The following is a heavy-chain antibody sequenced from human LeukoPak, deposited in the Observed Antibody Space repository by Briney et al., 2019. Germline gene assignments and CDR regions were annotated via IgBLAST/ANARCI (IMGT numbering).Heavy chain of an antibody. CDR2: IWYDGSNK. J-gene: IGHJ4*02. CDR3: AKDFPPYSSGWHDPPGYYFDY. V-gene: IGHV3-33*06. D-gene: IGHD6-19*01. Sequence: PGRSLRLSCAASGFTFSSYGMHWVRQAPGKGLEWVAVIWYDGSNKYYADSVKGRFTISRDNSKNTLYLQMNSLRAEDTAVYHCAKDFPPYSSGWHDPPGYYFDYWGQGTLVTVSS. CDR1: GFTFSSYG.